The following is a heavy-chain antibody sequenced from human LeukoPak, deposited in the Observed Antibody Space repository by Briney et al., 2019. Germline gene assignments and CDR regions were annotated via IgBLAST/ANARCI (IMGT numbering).Heavy chain of an antibody. Sequence: SETLSLTCTVSGGSISSYYRSWIRQPAGKGLEWIGRIYASGSTKYNPSLKSRVTMSVDTSKNQFSLKLSSVTAADTAVSYCAREPRDSSGYLDAFDIWGQGTMVTVSS. CDR3: AREPRDSSGYLDAFDI. J-gene: IGHJ3*02. CDR1: GGSISSYY. D-gene: IGHD3-22*01. CDR2: IYASGST. V-gene: IGHV4-4*07.